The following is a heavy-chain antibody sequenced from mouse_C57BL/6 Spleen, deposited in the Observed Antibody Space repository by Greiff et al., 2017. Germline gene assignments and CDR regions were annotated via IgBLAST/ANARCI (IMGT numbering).Heavy chain of an antibody. Sequence: QVQLQQSGAELVKPGASVTMSCKASGYTFTSYWITWVKQRPGQGLEWIGDIYPGSGSTNYNEKFKSKATLTVDTSSSTAYMQLSSLTSEDSAVYYCARYYGSSPWFAYWGQGTLVTVSA. V-gene: IGHV1-55*01. CDR1: GYTFTSYW. CDR2: IYPGSGST. CDR3: ARYYGSSPWFAY. J-gene: IGHJ3*01. D-gene: IGHD1-1*01.